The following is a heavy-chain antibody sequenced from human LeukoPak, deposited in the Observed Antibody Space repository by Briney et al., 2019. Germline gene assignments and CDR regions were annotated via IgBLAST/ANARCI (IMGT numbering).Heavy chain of an antibody. CDR1: GGSISSYY. Sequence: PETLSLTCTVSGGSISSYYWSWIRQPAGKGLEWIGRIYTSGSTNYNPSLKSRVTMSVDTSKNQFSLKLSSVTAADTAVYYCAREGNLWFGVYYFDYWGQGTLVTVSS. D-gene: IGHD3-10*01. CDR3: AREGNLWFGVYYFDY. J-gene: IGHJ4*02. CDR2: IYTSGST. V-gene: IGHV4-4*07.